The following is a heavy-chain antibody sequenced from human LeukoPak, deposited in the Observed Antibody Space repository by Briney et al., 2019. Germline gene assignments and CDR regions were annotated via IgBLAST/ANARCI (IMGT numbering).Heavy chain of an antibody. CDR2: IYYSGST. V-gene: IGHV4-59*01. D-gene: IGHD2-21*02. Sequence: SETLSLTCTVSGGSISSYYWSWIRQPPGKGLEWIGCIYYSGSTNYNPSLKSRVTISVDTSKNQFSLKLSSVTAADTAVYYCARGEVCGGDCYHFDYWGQGTLVTVSS. CDR1: GGSISSYY. CDR3: ARGEVCGGDCYHFDY. J-gene: IGHJ4*02.